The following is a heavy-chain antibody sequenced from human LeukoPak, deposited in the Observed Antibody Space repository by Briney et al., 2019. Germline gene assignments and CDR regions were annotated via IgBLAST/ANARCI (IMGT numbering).Heavy chain of an antibody. CDR2: INPSSGGT. Sequence: RASVKVSCKASGYTFTGYFMHWVRQAPAQGLEWMGWINPSSGGTNYAQKFQGRVTMTRDTSISTAYMELSRLRSDDTAVYYCARDRIRGYSYATPGLWGQGTLVTVST. J-gene: IGHJ4*02. V-gene: IGHV1-2*02. CDR1: GYTFTGYF. CDR3: ARDRIRGYSYATPGL. D-gene: IGHD5-18*01.